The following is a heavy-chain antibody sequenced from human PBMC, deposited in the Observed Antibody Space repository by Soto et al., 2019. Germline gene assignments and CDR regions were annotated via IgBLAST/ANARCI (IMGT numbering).Heavy chain of an antibody. CDR2: IYYSGST. Sequence: QVQLQESGPGLVKPSETLSLTCTVSGGSISSYYWSWIRQPPGKGLEWIGYIYYSGSTNYNPSLKSRVTISVDTSKNQFSLKLSSVTAADTAVYYCARGIEKGEMATIYFDYWGQGTLVTVSS. CDR3: ARGIEKGEMATIYFDY. V-gene: IGHV4-59*01. D-gene: IGHD5-12*01. CDR1: GGSISSYY. J-gene: IGHJ4*02.